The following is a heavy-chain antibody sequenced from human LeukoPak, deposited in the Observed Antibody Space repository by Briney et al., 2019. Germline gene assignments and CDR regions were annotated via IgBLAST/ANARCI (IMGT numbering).Heavy chain of an antibody. V-gene: IGHV3-23*01. CDR3: AKPREGSGSYYKSFFDS. D-gene: IGHD3-10*01. CDR1: GFTFSSYA. CDR2: ISGSGGDT. Sequence: PGGSLRLSCAASGFTFSSYAMSWVRQAPGKGLEWVSVISGSGGDTSYADSVKGRFTISRDNSKNTLYLQMNTLRAEDTAVYYCAKPREGSGSYYKSFFDSWGQGTLVTVSS. J-gene: IGHJ4*02.